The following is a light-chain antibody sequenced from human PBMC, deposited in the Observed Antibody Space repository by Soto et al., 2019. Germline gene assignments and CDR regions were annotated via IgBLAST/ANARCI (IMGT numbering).Light chain of an antibody. CDR3: QSYDSSLSGFVV. J-gene: IGLJ2*01. Sequence: QSVLTQPPSVSGAPGQRVTISCTGRSSNIGSGYDVHWYQQLPGTAPKLLIYGNSNRPSWVPDRLSGSKSGTSASLAITGLQAEDEADYYCQSYDSSLSGFVVFGGGTKVTVL. CDR1: SSNIGSGYD. V-gene: IGLV1-40*01. CDR2: GNS.